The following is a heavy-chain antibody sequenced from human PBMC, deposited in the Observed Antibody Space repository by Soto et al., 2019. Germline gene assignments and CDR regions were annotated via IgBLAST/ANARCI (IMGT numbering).Heavy chain of an antibody. CDR3: AIDREEMAVLRFLSLDY. V-gene: IGHV1-69*01. D-gene: IGHD3-3*01. CDR2: IIPIFGTA. CDR1: GGTFSSYA. J-gene: IGHJ4*02. Sequence: QVQLVQSGAEVKKPGSSVKVSCKASGGTFSSYAISWVRQAPGQGLEWMGGIIPIFGTANYAQKFQGRVTITSDESTSTAYMELSSLRSEDTAVYHCAIDREEMAVLRFLSLDYWGQGTLVTVSS.